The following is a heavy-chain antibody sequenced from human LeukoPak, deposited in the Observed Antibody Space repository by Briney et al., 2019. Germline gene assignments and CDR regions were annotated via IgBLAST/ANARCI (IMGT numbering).Heavy chain of an antibody. CDR3: ARPQTMGSSSPLGY. CDR1: SGSISSYY. V-gene: IGHV4-59*01. D-gene: IGHD2-2*01. Sequence: SETLSLTCTVSSGSISSYYWIWIRQPPGKGLEGIGEVDYSGRTNYNPSLKSRVTTSLDTSKNQISLKLSSVTAADTAVYYCARPQTMGSSSPLGYWGQGTLVTVSS. CDR2: VDYSGRT. J-gene: IGHJ4*02.